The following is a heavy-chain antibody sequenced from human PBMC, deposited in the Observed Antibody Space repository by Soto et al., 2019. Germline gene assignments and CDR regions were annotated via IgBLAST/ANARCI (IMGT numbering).Heavy chain of an antibody. V-gene: IGHV1-18*01. CDR1: GYTFTSYG. J-gene: IGHJ6*02. Sequence: QVQLVQSGAEVKKPGASVKVSCKASGYTFTSYGISWVRQAPGQGLEWMGWISGYNGNRNYAQNLQGRVTVTTDTSTSTAFMELRSLRSDDTGVYYCARSEPYYYSSGSYSYNIDVWGQGTTVTVSS. CDR2: ISGYNGNR. CDR3: ARSEPYYYSSGSYSYNIDV. D-gene: IGHD3-10*01.